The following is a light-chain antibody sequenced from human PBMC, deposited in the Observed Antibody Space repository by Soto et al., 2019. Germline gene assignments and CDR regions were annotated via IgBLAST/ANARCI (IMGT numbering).Light chain of an antibody. Sequence: DVQIPASPPSLSASVGERVPITCRASQNIYRYLNWYQQKPGKTPKLLIYSSSNLQSGDPTRISGSGSGTDFTLTISSLPPEDVVTSYYHQSFTSPWTFGQGTKVHIK. CDR1: QNIYRY. CDR3: HQSFTSPWT. J-gene: IGKJ1*01. V-gene: IGKV1-39*01. CDR2: SSS.